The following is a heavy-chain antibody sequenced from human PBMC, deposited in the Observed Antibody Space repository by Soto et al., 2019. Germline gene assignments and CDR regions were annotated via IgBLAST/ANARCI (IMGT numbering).Heavy chain of an antibody. V-gene: IGHV4-59*01. CDR2: IYYSGST. J-gene: IGHJ1*01. Sequence: PSETLSLTCTVSGGSISSYYWSWIRQPPGKGLEWIGYIYYSGSTNYNPSLKSRVTISVDTSKNQFSLKLSSVTAADTAVYYCAREENGSYFYFQHWGQGTLVTVSS. D-gene: IGHD1-26*01. CDR3: AREENGSYFYFQH. CDR1: GGSISSYY.